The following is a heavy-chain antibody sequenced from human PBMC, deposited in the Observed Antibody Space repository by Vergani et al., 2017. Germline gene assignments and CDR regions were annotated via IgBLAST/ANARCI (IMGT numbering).Heavy chain of an antibody. D-gene: IGHD2-2*01. Sequence: QVQLVQSGAEVKKPGASVKVSCKASGYTFTSYDINWVRQATGQGLEWMGWMNPNSGNTGYAQKFQGRVTMTRNTSISTAYMELSSLRSEDTAVYYCARRYCSSTSCPRYYYYMDVWGKGTTVTVSS. CDR3: ARRYCSSTSCPRYYYYMDV. CDR2: MNPNSGNT. V-gene: IGHV1-8*01. J-gene: IGHJ6*03. CDR1: GYTFTSYD.